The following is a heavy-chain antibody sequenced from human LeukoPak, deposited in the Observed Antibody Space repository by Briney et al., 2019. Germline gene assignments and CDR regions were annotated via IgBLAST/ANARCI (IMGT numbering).Heavy chain of an antibody. CDR3: AKDGNERGAETDYMDV. J-gene: IGHJ6*03. CDR2: TYYRSKWLN. CDR1: GDSVSSNNAA. V-gene: IGHV6-1*01. Sequence: SQTLSLTCAISGDSVSSNNAAWNWIRQSPSRGLEWLGRTYYRSKWLNDYAVSVRSRININPDKSKNQFSLNLSSVTAADTAVYYCAKDGNERGAETDYMDVWGKGTTVTVSS. D-gene: IGHD1-1*01.